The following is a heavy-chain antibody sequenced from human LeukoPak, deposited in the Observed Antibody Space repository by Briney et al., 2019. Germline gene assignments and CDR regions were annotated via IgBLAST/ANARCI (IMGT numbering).Heavy chain of an antibody. CDR1: GFTFSISW. V-gene: IGHV3-7*01. J-gene: IGHJ4*02. D-gene: IGHD1-26*01. Sequence: PGGSLRLSCVASGFTFSISWVTWVRQAPGKGLERVANIDKHGSGKYYVDSVRGRFAISRDYASNSMFLQMDSLRAEDTSVYYCARDAGWGYYDLWGQGTPVTVSS. CDR3: ARDAGWGYYDL. CDR2: IDKHGSGK.